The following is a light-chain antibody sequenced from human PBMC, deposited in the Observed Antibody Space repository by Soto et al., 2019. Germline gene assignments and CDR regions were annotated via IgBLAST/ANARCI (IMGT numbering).Light chain of an antibody. CDR3: QQYDSYWT. V-gene: IGKV1-5*03. CDR1: QSINNW. CDR2: KAS. J-gene: IGKJ1*01. Sequence: DIQMTQSPSTLSASVGDRVTITCRASQSINNWLAWYQQKPGKAPKLLIYKASTLESGVPSRFSGSGSGTEFTLNISSLQPDDFATYYCQQYDSYWTFGQGTKVEIK.